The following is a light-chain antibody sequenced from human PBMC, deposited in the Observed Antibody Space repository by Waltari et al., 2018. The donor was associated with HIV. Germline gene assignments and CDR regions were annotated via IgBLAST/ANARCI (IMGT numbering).Light chain of an antibody. CDR3: SSYKSSSTLI. Sequence: QSDLTQPATVSGSPGQSITISGTGTNSDIGGYNYVSWYQQPPGKAPKLMIYEVTKRPSGVSNRFSGSKSGNTASLAVSGLQAEDEADYYFSSYKSSSTLIFGGGTK. CDR2: EVT. CDR1: NSDIGGYNY. J-gene: IGLJ2*01. V-gene: IGLV2-14*01.